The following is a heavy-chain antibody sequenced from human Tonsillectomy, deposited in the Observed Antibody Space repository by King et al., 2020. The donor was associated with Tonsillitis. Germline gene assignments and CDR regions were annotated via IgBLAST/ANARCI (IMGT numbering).Heavy chain of an antibody. D-gene: IGHD3-3*01. V-gene: IGHV3-30*18. Sequence: VQLVQSGGGVVQPGRSLRLSCAASGFTFSSYGMHWVRQAPGKGLEWVAVISYDGSNKYCADSVKGRFTISRDNSKNTLYLQKNSLRAEDAAVDYCAKEGGRDYDFWRGLIWNWFDPWGQGTLVTVSS. J-gene: IGHJ5*02. CDR3: AKEGGRDYDFWRGLIWNWFDP. CDR1: GFTFSSYG. CDR2: ISYDGSNK.